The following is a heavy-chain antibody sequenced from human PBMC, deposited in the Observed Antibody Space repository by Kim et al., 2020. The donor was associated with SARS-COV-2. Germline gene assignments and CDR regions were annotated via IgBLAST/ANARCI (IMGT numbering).Heavy chain of an antibody. Sequence: ASVKVSCKASGYTFTGYYMHWVRQAPGQGLEWMGWINPNSGGTNYAQKFQGRVTMTRDTSISTAYMELSRLRSDDTAVYYCARDYGSGSYRFDYWGQGTLVTVSS. D-gene: IGHD3-10*01. V-gene: IGHV1-2*02. CDR1: GYTFTGYY. CDR3: ARDYGSGSYRFDY. J-gene: IGHJ4*02. CDR2: INPNSGGT.